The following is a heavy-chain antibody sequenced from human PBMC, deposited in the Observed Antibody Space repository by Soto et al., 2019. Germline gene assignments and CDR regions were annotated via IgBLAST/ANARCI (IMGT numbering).Heavy chain of an antibody. D-gene: IGHD2-2*01. CDR2: INHSGST. Sequence: QVQLQQWGAGLLKPSETLSLTCAVYGGSFSGYYWSWIRQPPGKGLEWIGEINHSGSTNYNPSLKSRVTISVDTSKNQFSLKLGSVTAADTAVYYCARGIVVVPAATPPFDYWGQGTLVTVSS. CDR3: ARGIVVVPAATPPFDY. V-gene: IGHV4-34*01. J-gene: IGHJ4*02. CDR1: GGSFSGYY.